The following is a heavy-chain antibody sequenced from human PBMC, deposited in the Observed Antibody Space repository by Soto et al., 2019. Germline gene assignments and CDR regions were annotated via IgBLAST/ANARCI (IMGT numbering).Heavy chain of an antibody. CDR2: TSYDGTNK. CDR1: VVTFSTHG. D-gene: IGHD2-15*01. J-gene: IGHJ6*03. CDR3: AKDLSGARWSHDALDV. Sequence: GGSLRLSCEVSVVTFSTHGIHLVLQAPVKGLEWVAGTSYDGTNKYYARSVQGRFTISRENSMKTLYLKMNSLRTEDTAVYYCAKDLSGARWSHDALDVCGKGPTVTVSS. V-gene: IGHV3-30*18.